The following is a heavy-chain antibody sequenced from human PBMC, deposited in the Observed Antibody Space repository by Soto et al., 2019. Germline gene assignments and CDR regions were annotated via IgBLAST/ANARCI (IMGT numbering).Heavy chain of an antibody. CDR3: ARHPSYLFDDSSYSYRFVF. CDR2: IFPGDSDT. V-gene: IGHV5-51*01. D-gene: IGHD3-22*01. CDR1: GCTFSNSW. J-gene: IGHJ4*02. Sequence: GESLKISCKASGCTFSNSWIAWVRQTPGKGLEWMGIIFPGDSDTRYNPSFQGQVTISVDNSNTTAYLRWDSLKVSDTATYFCARHPSYLFDDSSYSYRFVFWGPGTLVTVS.